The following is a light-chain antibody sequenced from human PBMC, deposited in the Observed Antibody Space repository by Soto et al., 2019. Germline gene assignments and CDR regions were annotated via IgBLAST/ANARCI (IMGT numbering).Light chain of an antibody. CDR3: AAWDDSLSGSYV. Sequence: QSALTQPPSASGTPGQRVTISCSGSSSNIGSNTVNWYQQLPGTAPKLLIYSNNQRPSGVPDRFSGSKSGTSASLAISGLRSEDGADYYCAAWDDSLSGSYVFGTGTKVTVL. CDR2: SNN. V-gene: IGLV1-44*01. CDR1: SSNIGSNT. J-gene: IGLJ1*01.